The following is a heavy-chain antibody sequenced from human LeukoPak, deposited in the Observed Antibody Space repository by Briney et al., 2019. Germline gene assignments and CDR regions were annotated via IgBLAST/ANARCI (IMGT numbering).Heavy chain of an antibody. J-gene: IGHJ4*02. CDR2: IIPIFGTA. Sequence: GASVKVSCNASGGTFSSYAISWVRQAPGQGLEWMGGIIPIFGTANYAQKFQGRVTITTDESTSTAYMELSSLRSEDTAVYYCARDGSGRNFDYWGQGTLVTVSS. CDR3: ARDGSGRNFDY. D-gene: IGHD3-10*01. V-gene: IGHV1-69*05. CDR1: GGTFSSYA.